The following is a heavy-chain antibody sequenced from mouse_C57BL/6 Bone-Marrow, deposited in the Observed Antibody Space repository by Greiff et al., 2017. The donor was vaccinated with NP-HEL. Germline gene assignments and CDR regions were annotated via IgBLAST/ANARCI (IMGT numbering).Heavy chain of an antibody. CDR2: INPNNGGT. J-gene: IGHJ1*03. CDR1: GYTFTDYN. D-gene: IGHD1-1*01. Sequence: EVKVVDSGPELVKPGASVKIPCKASGYTFTDYNMAWVKQSHGKSLEWIGDINPNNGGTIYNQKFKGKATLTVDKSSSTAYMELRSLTSEDTAVYYCARSGSSYWYFDVWGTGTTVTVSS. V-gene: IGHV1-18*01. CDR3: ARSGSSYWYFDV.